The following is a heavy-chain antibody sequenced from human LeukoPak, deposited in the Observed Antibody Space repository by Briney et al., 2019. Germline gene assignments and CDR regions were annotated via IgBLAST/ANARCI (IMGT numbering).Heavy chain of an antibody. CDR3: ARDYYMGIVDQ. V-gene: IGHV3-74*01. D-gene: IGHD3-22*01. J-gene: IGHJ5*02. CDR2: ISKDGSTS. CDR1: GVTFSNHW. Sequence: GGSLRLSCEASGVTFSNHWMHWVRQAPGKGLVWVSVISKDGSTSIYADSVRGRLTIPRDNAKNTLYLQMNSLRVEDTSVYYCARDYYMGIVDQWGQGTRVTVSS.